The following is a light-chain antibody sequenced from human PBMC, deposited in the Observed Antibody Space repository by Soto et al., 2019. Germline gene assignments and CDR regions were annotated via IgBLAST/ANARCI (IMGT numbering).Light chain of an antibody. V-gene: IGKV1-33*01. CDR2: DAS. Sequence: DIQMTQSPSSLSASVGDRVTITCQASQDISNYLNWYQQKPGKAPKLLIYDASNLETGVPSRFSGSGSGTDFTFTISSLPPENIATYYYQQKDNTTFTFGHGKKVDIK. CDR3: QQKDNTTFT. CDR1: QDISNY. J-gene: IGKJ3*01.